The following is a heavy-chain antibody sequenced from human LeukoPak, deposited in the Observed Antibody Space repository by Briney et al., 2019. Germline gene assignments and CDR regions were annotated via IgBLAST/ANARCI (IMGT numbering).Heavy chain of an antibody. CDR1: GGTFSSYA. Sequence: SVKVSCKASGGTFSSYAISWVRQAPGQGLEWMGGIIPIFGTANYAQKFQGRVTITADESTSTAYMELSSLRSEDTAVYYCARGSGYCSGGSCYSSPYYYYYGMDVWGQGTTVTVSS. D-gene: IGHD2-15*01. V-gene: IGHV1-69*13. CDR3: ARGSGYCSGGSCYSSPYYYYYGMDV. J-gene: IGHJ6*02. CDR2: IIPIFGTA.